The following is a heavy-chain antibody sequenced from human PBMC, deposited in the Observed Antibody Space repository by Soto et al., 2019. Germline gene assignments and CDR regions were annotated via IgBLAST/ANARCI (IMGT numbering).Heavy chain of an antibody. Sequence: SETLSLTCTVSGGSMIGYYWNWMRQPPGKGLQWIGYTYYSGSTTYNPSLKSRVTISVDSSKSQFSLKLDSVTPADTAVYYCARVRGTDGTRYFDYWGPGTLVTVSS. D-gene: IGHD6-13*01. V-gene: IGHV4-59*01. CDR2: TYYSGST. CDR3: ARVRGTDGTRYFDY. J-gene: IGHJ4*02. CDR1: GGSMIGYY.